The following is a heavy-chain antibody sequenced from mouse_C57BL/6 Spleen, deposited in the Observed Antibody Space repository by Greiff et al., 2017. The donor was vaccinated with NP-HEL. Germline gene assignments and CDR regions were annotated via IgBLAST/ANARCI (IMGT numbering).Heavy chain of an antibody. CDR3: ARHSPDFDV. Sequence: QVQLQQSGPELVKPGASVKISCKASGYAFSSSWMNWVKQRPGKGLEWIGRIYPGDGDTNYNGKFKGKATLTADKSSSTAYMQLSSLTSEDSAVYFCARHSPDFDVWGTGTTVTVSS. J-gene: IGHJ1*03. V-gene: IGHV1-82*01. CDR2: IYPGDGDT. CDR1: GYAFSSSW.